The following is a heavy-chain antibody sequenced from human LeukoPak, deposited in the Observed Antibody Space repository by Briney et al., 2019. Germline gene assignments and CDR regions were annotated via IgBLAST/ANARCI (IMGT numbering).Heavy chain of an antibody. Sequence: GGSLRLSCAASGFTVSSNYMSWVRQAPGKGLEWVSVIYSGGSTYYADSVKGRFTISRDNSKNTLYLQMNSLRAEDTAVYYCAREGHYGILTGYYSYDYWGQGTLVTVSS. CDR1: GFTVSSNY. J-gene: IGHJ4*02. V-gene: IGHV3-66*01. CDR2: IYSGGST. CDR3: AREGHYGILTGYYSYDY. D-gene: IGHD3-9*01.